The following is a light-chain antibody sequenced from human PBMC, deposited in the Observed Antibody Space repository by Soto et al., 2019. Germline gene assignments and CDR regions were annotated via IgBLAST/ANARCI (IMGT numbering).Light chain of an antibody. V-gene: IGKV3-20*01. CDR1: QSVSSSY. Sequence: ESVLTQSPGTLSLSPGERATLSCRASQSVSSSYLAWYQQKPGQAPRLIIYGACSRATGIPDRFSGSGSGTDFTLTISRLEPEDSAVYYCQQYGTTLYTFGQGTKLEIK. CDR3: QQYGTTLYT. CDR2: GAC. J-gene: IGKJ2*01.